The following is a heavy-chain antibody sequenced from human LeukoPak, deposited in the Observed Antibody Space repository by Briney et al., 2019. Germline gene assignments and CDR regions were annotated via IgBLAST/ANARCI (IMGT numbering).Heavy chain of an antibody. Sequence: SETLSLTCTVSGGSVSSNRYYWGWLRQPPGQGLEWIGSMYYSGGTYYNPSLKSRVTISADTYKNQFSLKLSSVTAADTALYYCARDPDYYDDSGYTWGQGTLVTVSS. CDR3: ARDPDYYDDSGYT. J-gene: IGHJ5*02. CDR2: MYYSGGT. CDR1: GGSVSSNRYY. D-gene: IGHD3-22*01. V-gene: IGHV4-39*07.